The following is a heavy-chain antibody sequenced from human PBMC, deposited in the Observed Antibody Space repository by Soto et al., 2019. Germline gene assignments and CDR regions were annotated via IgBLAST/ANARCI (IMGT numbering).Heavy chain of an antibody. CDR3: ARDLGYCRSGTCYREWFDP. Sequence: QVQLVQSGAEVKKAGASVKVSCKASGYTFTTHGISWVRQAPGQGLEWMGWVSGDNGHTNYAQSLKGRVTMTTDTSTNTAYMERRSPRSDDTAVYYCARDLGYCRSGTCYREWFDPWGQGTLVTVSS. CDR2: VSGDNGHT. D-gene: IGHD2-15*01. CDR1: GYTFTTHG. V-gene: IGHV1-18*01. J-gene: IGHJ5*02.